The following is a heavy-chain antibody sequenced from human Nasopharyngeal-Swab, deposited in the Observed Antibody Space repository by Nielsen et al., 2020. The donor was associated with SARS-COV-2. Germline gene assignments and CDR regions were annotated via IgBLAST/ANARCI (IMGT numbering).Heavy chain of an antibody. V-gene: IGHV3-30-3*01. CDR2: ISYDGNNK. J-gene: IGHJ6*02. CDR3: ARDVASGFGELFPLLRGLDI. Sequence: GESLKISCAASGFTINSFAMHWVRQAPGKGLEWVAVISYDGNNKYYADSEKGRFTISRDNSKNTVYLQMNSLRPEDTAVYYCARDVASGFGELFPLLRGLDIWGHGTTVTVSS. CDR1: GFTINSFA. D-gene: IGHD3-10*01.